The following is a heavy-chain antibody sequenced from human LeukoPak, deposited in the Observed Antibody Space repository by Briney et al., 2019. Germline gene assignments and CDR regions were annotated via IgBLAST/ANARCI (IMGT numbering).Heavy chain of an antibody. D-gene: IGHD3-10*01. V-gene: IGHV4-61*01. CDR3: ARRFGI. CDR1: RGSISSDSISSYY. J-gene: IGHJ3*02. CDR2: IYYSGTT. Sequence: SETLSLTCTVSRGSISSDSISSYYWSWIRQPPGKGLEWIGYIYYSGTTNYNPSLKSRVTISVDTSKNQFSLKLRSVTAADTAVYYCARRFGIWGQGTMVTVSS.